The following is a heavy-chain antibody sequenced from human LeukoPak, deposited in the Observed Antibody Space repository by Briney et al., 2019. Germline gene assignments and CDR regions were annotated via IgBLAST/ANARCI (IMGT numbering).Heavy chain of an antibody. CDR1: GFTFSSYS. D-gene: IGHD2-2*02. CDR3: AREDRFVVVPAAINYYYYGMDV. CDR2: ISSSSSYI. J-gene: IGHJ6*02. Sequence: GGSLRLSCAASGFTFSSYSMNWVRQAPGKGLEWVSSISSSSSYIYYADSVKGRFTISRDNSKNTLYLQMNSLRAEDTAVYYCAREDRFVVVPAAINYYYYGMDVWGQGTTVTVSS. V-gene: IGHV3-21*01.